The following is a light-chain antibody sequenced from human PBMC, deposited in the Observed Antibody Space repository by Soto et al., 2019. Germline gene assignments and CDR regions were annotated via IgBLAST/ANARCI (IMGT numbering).Light chain of an antibody. CDR1: QSISRY. J-gene: IGKJ1*01. Sequence: NVFTQSPHTLSLSPGERTTLPCRASQSISRYLAWYQQKPGQRPRLLIYGASSRGTGTTDRFSGSGSGTDFTLTINRLEPEDFALYYCQQYGSSPPTFGQGTKVDIK. CDR2: GAS. V-gene: IGKV3-20*01. CDR3: QQYGSSPPT.